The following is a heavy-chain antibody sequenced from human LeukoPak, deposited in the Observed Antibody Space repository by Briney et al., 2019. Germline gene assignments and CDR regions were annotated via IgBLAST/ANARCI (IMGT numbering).Heavy chain of an antibody. CDR2: IYYSGST. V-gene: IGHV4-39*07. CDR3: ARDRLTVTHSAPVLYYYYMDV. CDR1: GGSISSSSYY. J-gene: IGHJ6*03. D-gene: IGHD4-11*01. Sequence: SETLSLTCTVSGGSISSSSYYWSWIRQPAGKGLEWIGRIYYSGSTYYNPSLKSRVTISVDTSKNQFSLKLSSVTAADTAVYYCARDRLTVTHSAPVLYYYYMDVWGKGTTVTVSS.